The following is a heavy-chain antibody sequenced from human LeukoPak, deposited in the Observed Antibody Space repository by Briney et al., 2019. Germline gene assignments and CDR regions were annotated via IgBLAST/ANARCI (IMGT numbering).Heavy chain of an antibody. J-gene: IGHJ6*02. CDR2: IIPILGIA. CDR1: GCTFSSYT. Sequence: ASVKVSCKASGCTFSSYTISWLRQDPGQAIEWKGRIIPILGIANHAQKFQRRVTITADKSTSTAYMELSSLRSADTAVYDCARDPGDCSSTSCYYYGMDVWGQGTTVTVSS. CDR3: ARDPGDCSSTSCYYYGMDV. D-gene: IGHD2-2*01. V-gene: IGHV1-69*04.